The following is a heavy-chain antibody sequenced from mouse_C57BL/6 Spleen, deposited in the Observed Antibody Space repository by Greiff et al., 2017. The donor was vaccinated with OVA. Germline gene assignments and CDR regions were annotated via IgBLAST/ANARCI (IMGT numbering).Heavy chain of an antibody. J-gene: IGHJ4*01. CDR1: GFTFSSYT. Sequence: EVQVVESGGGLVKPGGSLKPSCAASGFTFSSYTMSWVRQTPEKRLEWVASISGGGGNTYYPDSVKGRFTISRDNAKNTLYLQMSSLRSEDTALYDCARHSYYGSSLYAMDDWGQGTSVTVSS. CDR3: ARHSYYGSSLYAMDD. V-gene: IGHV5-9*01. D-gene: IGHD1-1*01. CDR2: ISGGGGNT.